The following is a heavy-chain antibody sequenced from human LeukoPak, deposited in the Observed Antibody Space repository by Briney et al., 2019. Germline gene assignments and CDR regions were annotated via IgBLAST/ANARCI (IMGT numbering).Heavy chain of an antibody. J-gene: IGHJ5*02. Sequence: GASVKVSCKASGYTFTGYYMHWVRQAPGQGLEWMGWINPNSGGTNYAQKFQGRVTMTRDTSISTAYMELSRLRSDDTAVYYCARADYYDKYWFDPWGQGTLVTVSS. D-gene: IGHD3-22*01. CDR2: INPNSGGT. CDR1: GYTFTGYY. CDR3: ARADYYDKYWFDP. V-gene: IGHV1-2*02.